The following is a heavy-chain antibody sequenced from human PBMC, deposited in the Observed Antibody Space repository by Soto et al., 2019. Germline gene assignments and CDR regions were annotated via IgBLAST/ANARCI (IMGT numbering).Heavy chain of an antibody. Sequence: PGGSLRLSCAASGFTFSSYAMHWVRQAPGKGLEWVAVISYDGSNKYYADSVKGRFTISRDNSKNTLYLQMNSLRAEDTAVYYCARSTGNPELMLYDYWGQGTQVTVSS. J-gene: IGHJ4*02. CDR3: ARSTGNPELMLYDY. CDR1: GFTFSSYA. CDR2: ISYDGSNK. D-gene: IGHD2-8*01. V-gene: IGHV3-30-3*01.